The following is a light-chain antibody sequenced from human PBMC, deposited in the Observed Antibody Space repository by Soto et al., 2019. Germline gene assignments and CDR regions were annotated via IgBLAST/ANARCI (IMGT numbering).Light chain of an antibody. J-gene: IGKJ5*01. CDR2: DAS. V-gene: IGKV3-11*01. Sequence: DIVLTQSPATLSLSPGNRVTLSCRANERISHSLAWYQQKPGQAPRILIYDASFRATGIPERFSGSGSGTDFTLSISSLEPEDFAVYYCQLSQQRSSWPPIEFGQGTRLEIK. CDR1: ERISHS. CDR3: QLSQQRSSWPPIE.